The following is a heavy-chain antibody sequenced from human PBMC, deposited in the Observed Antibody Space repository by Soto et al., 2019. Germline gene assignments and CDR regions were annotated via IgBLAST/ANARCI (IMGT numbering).Heavy chain of an antibody. D-gene: IGHD1-20*01. CDR1: GYTFTGYY. CDR3: ARSGNRNYDDYYYMDV. J-gene: IGHJ6*03. V-gene: IGHV1-2*04. CDR2: INPNSGGT. Sequence: GASVKVSCKASGYTFTGYYMHWVRQAPGQGLEWMGWINPNSGGTNYAQKFQGWVTMTRDTSISTAYMELSRLRSDDTAVYYCARSGNRNYDDYYYMDVWGKGTTVTVAS.